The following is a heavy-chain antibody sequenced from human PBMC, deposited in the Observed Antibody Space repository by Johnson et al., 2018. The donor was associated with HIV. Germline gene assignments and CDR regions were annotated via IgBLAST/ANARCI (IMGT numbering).Heavy chain of an antibody. J-gene: IGHJ3*02. CDR2: LSWNSGSI. CDR3: ARGGSIAARREAFDI. CDR1: GFTFSSYA. D-gene: IGHD6-6*01. Sequence: VQLVESGGGLVQPGGSLRLSCAASGFTFSSYAMSWVRQAPGKGLQWVSSLSWNSGSIGSADSVKGRFPISRDNSKNPLYLQMNSLRAEDTAVYYCARGGSIAARREAFDIWGQGTMVTVSS. V-gene: IGHV3-23*04.